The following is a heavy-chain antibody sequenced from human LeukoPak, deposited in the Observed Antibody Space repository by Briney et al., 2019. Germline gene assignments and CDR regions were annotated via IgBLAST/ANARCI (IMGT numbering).Heavy chain of an antibody. J-gene: IGHJ4*02. CDR1: GGSISSSSYY. Sequence: SETLSLTCTVSGGSISSSSYYWGWIRQPPGKGLELIGSFYYGGSTYYNPSLKSRVTISADTSKSQLSLKLTSVTAADTAVYYCARTMLIVGATTFDYWGQGTLVTISS. CDR2: FYYGGST. V-gene: IGHV4-39*01. D-gene: IGHD1-26*01. CDR3: ARTMLIVGATTFDY.